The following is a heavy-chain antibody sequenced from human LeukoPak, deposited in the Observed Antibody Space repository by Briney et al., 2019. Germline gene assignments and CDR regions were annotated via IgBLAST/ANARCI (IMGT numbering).Heavy chain of an antibody. J-gene: IGHJ3*02. CDR1: GDSVSSNSAA. V-gene: IGHV6-1*01. CDR3: ARVGYNWNQWFDI. D-gene: IGHD1-20*01. Sequence: SQTLSLTCAVSGDSVSSNSAAWNWIRQSPSRGLEWLGRTYYRSKWYNDYAVSVESRITINPDTSKNQFSLQLNSVTAADTAIYYCARVGYNWNQWFDIWGQGTMVTVSS. CDR2: TYYRSKWYN.